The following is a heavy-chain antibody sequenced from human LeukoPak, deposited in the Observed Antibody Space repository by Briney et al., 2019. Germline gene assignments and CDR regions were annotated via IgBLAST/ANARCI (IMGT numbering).Heavy chain of an antibody. V-gene: IGHV5-51*01. CDR3: ARQGTYYYDSSGYYLARPFDY. CDR2: IQPGDSDT. D-gene: IGHD3-22*01. CDR1: GYSFTNYW. Sequence: GESLKISCKASGYSFTNYWIGWVRQMPGKGLEWMGIIQPGDSDTRYSPSFEGQVTISVDKSITTAYLQWSSLTASDTAMYYCARQGTYYYDSSGYYLARPFDYWGQGTLVTVSS. J-gene: IGHJ4*02.